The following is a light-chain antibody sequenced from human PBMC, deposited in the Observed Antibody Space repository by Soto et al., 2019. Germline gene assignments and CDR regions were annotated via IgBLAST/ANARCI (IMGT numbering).Light chain of an antibody. Sequence: QSVLTQPPSASGTPGQRVTISCSGSNSNIGSNTVSWYQQLPGTAPRSLIYSDNQRPSGVPDRISGSRSGTSASLAISGLQAVDEAEYYCAAWDDILSGLIFGGGTKLTVL. CDR1: NSNIGSNT. CDR2: SDN. CDR3: AAWDDILSGLI. V-gene: IGLV1-44*01. J-gene: IGLJ2*01.